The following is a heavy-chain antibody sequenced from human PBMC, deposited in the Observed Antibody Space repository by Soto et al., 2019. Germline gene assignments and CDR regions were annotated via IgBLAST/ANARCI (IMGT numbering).Heavy chain of an antibody. CDR1: GFTFSSYS. V-gene: IGHV3-48*02. J-gene: IGHJ6*02. Sequence: PGGSLRLSCAASGFTFSSYSMNWVRQAPGKGREWVSYISSSSSTIYYADSVKGRFTISRDNAKNSLYLQMNSLRDEDTAVYYCARDRGRIAAAGWYYYGMDVWGQGTTVTVSS. CDR2: ISSSSSTI. D-gene: IGHD6-13*01. CDR3: ARDRGRIAAAGWYYYGMDV.